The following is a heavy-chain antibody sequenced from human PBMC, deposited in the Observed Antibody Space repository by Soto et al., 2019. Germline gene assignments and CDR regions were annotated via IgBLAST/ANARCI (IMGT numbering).Heavy chain of an antibody. CDR1: GGTFSSYT. J-gene: IGHJ6*02. CDR2: IIPILGIA. D-gene: IGHD6-25*01. V-gene: IGHV1-69*02. CDR3: ARLTSGYEEGFYYYGMDV. Sequence: QVQLVQSGAEVKKPGSSVKVSCKASGGTFSSYTISWVRQAPGQGLEWMGRIIPILGIANYAQKFQGRVTITADKSTSTAYRELSSLRSEDTAVYYCARLTSGYEEGFYYYGMDVWGQGTTVTVSS.